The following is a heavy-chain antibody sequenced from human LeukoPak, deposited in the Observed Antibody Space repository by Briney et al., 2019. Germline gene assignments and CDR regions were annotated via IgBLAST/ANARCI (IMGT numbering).Heavy chain of an antibody. J-gene: IGHJ3*02. CDR1: GRSISSGGYY. CDR3: ARFPPEDPHGDLPNWAYDI. V-gene: IGHV4-31*03. D-gene: IGHD4-17*01. CDR2: FYYSGST. Sequence: SQNLSLTCTFSGRSISSGGYYWSWIRQHPGKGLEWFGYFYYSGSTYYNPSLQCRVTRSVDTSKNQFSLKLSSVTAADTAVYYCARFPPEDPHGDLPNWAYDIWGQGTRVTVSA.